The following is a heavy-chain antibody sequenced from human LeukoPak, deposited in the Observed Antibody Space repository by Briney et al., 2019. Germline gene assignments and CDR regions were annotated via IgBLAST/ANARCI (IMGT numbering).Heavy chain of an antibody. CDR2: ISAYNGNT. Sequence: AASVKVSCKASGYTFTSYGISWVRQAPGQGLEWMGWISAYNGNTNYAQKLQGRVTMTTDTSTSTAYMELRSLRSDDTAVYYCATAEVDTAMAAFDIWGQGTTVTVSS. CDR1: GYTFTSYG. CDR3: ATAEVDTAMAAFDI. V-gene: IGHV1-18*01. D-gene: IGHD5-18*01. J-gene: IGHJ3*02.